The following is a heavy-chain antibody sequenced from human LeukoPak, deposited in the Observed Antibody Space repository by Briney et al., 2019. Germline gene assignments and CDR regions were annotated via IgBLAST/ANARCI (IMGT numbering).Heavy chain of an antibody. CDR2: ISYDGSNQ. Sequence: PGGSLRLSCAASGFTFSTFGMHWVRQAPGKGLEWVAAISYDGSNQYYIDSVKGRFTISRDNSKNTLYLQMNSLRAEDTAVYYCTKLNNYDDFWGQGTQVTVSS. J-gene: IGHJ4*02. CDR3: TKLNNYDDF. D-gene: IGHD1/OR15-1a*01. CDR1: GFTFSTFG. V-gene: IGHV3-30*18.